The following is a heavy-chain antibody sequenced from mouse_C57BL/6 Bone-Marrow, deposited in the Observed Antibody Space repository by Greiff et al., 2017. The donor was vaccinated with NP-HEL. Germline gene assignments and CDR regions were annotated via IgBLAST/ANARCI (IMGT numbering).Heavy chain of an antibody. CDR2: IDPETGGT. V-gene: IGHV1-15*01. D-gene: IGHD2-3*01. Sequence: QVQLQQSGAELVRPGASVTLSCKASGYTFTDYEMHWVKQTPVHGLEWIGAIDPETGGTAYNQKFKGKAILTADKSSSTAYMELRSLTSEDSAVYYCTRSGWLLKFAYWGQGTLVTVSA. J-gene: IGHJ3*01. CDR1: GYTFTDYE. CDR3: TRSGWLLKFAY.